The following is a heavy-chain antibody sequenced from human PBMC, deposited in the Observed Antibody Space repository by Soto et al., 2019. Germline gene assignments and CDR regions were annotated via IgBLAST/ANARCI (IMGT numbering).Heavy chain of an antibody. D-gene: IGHD5-18*01. CDR3: AKDRRVGYSYGPYYFDY. J-gene: IGHJ4*02. CDR2: ISDSGGNK. V-gene: IGHV3-33*06. CDR1: GFTFSSYG. Sequence: GSLRLSCAASGFTFSSYGMHWVRQAPGKGLEWVSVISDSGGNKYYADSVKGRFTISRDNSKNTLYLQMNSLRAEDTAVYYCAKDRRVGYSYGPYYFDYWGQGTLVTVSS.